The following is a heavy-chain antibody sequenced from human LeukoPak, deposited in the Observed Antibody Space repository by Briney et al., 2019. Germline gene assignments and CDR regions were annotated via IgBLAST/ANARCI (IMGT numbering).Heavy chain of an antibody. V-gene: IGHV1-46*01. Sequence: ASVKVSCKASGYTFSNYNIHWVRQAPGQGLEWMGIVNPSGDSTNYAQNFQGRVTMTGDTSTSTVYMELSSLRSEDTAVYYCARVRDGYNDAYDIWGQGTMVTVPS. J-gene: IGHJ3*02. D-gene: IGHD5-24*01. CDR1: GYTFSNYN. CDR2: VNPSGDST. CDR3: ARVRDGYNDAYDI.